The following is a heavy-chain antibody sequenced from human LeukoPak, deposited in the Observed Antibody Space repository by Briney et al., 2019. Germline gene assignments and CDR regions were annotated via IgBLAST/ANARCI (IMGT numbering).Heavy chain of an antibody. V-gene: IGHV4-39*01. D-gene: IGHD5-18*01. CDR3: ARPPYVDTAMIGFDP. CDR2: IYYSGST. CDR1: GGSISSSSYY. Sequence: SETLSLTCTVSGGSISSSSYYWRWIRQPPGKGLEWIGSIYYSGSTYYTPSLKSRVTISVDTSKNQFSLMLSSVTAADTAVYYCARPPYVDTAMIGFDPWGQGTLVTVSS. J-gene: IGHJ5*02.